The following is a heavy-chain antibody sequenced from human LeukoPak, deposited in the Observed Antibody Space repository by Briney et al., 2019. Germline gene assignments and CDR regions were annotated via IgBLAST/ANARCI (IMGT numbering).Heavy chain of an antibody. CDR1: GFTVSSNY. CDR2: IYSGGST. Sequence: PGGSLRLSCAASGFTVSSNYMSWVRQAPGKGLEWVSVIYSGGSTYYADSVKGRFTISRDNSKNTVYLQMNTVRAEDTAVYYCAKDPYGIRYFDYWGQGTLVTVSS. CDR3: AKDPYGIRYFDY. J-gene: IGHJ4*02. V-gene: IGHV3-53*01. D-gene: IGHD3-9*01.